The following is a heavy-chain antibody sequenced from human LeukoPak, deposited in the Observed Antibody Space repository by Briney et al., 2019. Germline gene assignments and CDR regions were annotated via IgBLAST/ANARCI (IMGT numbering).Heavy chain of an antibody. CDR1: GFTFSDYY. D-gene: IGHD2-2*02. CDR3: ARATYQLLYRGFDP. Sequence: AGGSLRLSCAASGFTFSDYYMSWIRQAPGKGLEWVSYISSSGSTIYYADSVKGRFTISRDNAKNSLYLQMNSLRAEDTAVYYCARATYQLLYRGFDPWGQGTLVTVSS. CDR2: ISSSGSTI. V-gene: IGHV3-11*04. J-gene: IGHJ5*02.